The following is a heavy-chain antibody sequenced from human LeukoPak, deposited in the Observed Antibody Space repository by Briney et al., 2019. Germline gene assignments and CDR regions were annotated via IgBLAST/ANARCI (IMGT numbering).Heavy chain of an antibody. V-gene: IGHV1-18*01. CDR2: ISAYNGNT. CDR1: GYTFTSYG. J-gene: IGHJ4*02. Sequence: GASVKVSCKASGYTFTSYGISWVRQAPGQELEWMGWISAYNGNTNYAQKLQGRVTMTTDTSTSTAYMELRSLRSDDTAVYYCAREGYCSGGSCYGTADYWGQGTLVTVSS. CDR3: AREGYCSGGSCYGTADY. D-gene: IGHD2-15*01.